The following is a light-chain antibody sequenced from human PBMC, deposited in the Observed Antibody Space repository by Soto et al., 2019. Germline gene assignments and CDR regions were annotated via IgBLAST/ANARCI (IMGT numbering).Light chain of an antibody. J-gene: IGKJ4*01. CDR2: WTS. CDR1: PSVLYSSNNKNY. V-gene: IGKV4-1*01. CDR3: QQYYSTPLT. Sequence: DSVLTQSPDSLSVSLGQRATINCTSSPSVLYSSNNKNYLAWYQQKPGQPPKLLIYWTSTRESGVPDRFSGSGSGTDFTLTISSLQAEDVAVYYCQQYYSTPLTSGGGSKVAIK.